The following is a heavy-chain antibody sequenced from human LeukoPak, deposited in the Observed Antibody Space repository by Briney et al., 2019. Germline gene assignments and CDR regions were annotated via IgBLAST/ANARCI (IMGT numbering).Heavy chain of an antibody. CDR2: ITGSADRA. CDR3: ARPQVVVLNPFDY. Sequence: GGSLRLSCAASGFTFSTYAMSWVRQAPGKGLEWVSAITGSADRAHYADSVKGRFTISRDNSKNIVYLQMNSLRAKDTAVYFCARPQVVVLNPFDYWGQGTLVTVSS. J-gene: IGHJ4*02. CDR1: GFTFSTYA. D-gene: IGHD3-10*01. V-gene: IGHV3-23*01.